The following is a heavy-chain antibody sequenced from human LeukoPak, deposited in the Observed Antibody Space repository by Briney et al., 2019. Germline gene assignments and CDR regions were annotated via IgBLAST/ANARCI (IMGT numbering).Heavy chain of an antibody. CDR1: GFTFSGSA. D-gene: IGHD5-24*01. Sequence: GGSLRLSCAASGFTFSGSAMHWVRQASGKGLEWVGRIRSKANSYATAYAASVKGRFTISRDDSKNTAYLQMNSLKTEDTAVYYCARVGDGYDYYFDYWGQGTLVTVSS. J-gene: IGHJ4*02. V-gene: IGHV3-73*01. CDR3: ARVGDGYDYYFDY. CDR2: IRSKANSYAT.